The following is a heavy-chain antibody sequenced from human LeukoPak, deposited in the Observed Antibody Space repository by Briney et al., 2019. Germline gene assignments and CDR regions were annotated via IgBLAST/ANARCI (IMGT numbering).Heavy chain of an antibody. CDR1: GYTFTSYD. Sequence: APVKVSCKASGYTFTSYDINWVRQATGQGLEWMGWRNPNSGNTGYAQKFQGRVTMTRNTPISTAYMELSSLGSEDTAVYYCARATRDCSSASCYNYWGQGTLVTVSS. V-gene: IGHV1-8*01. J-gene: IGHJ4*02. CDR2: RNPNSGNT. D-gene: IGHD2-2*02. CDR3: ARATRDCSSASCYNY.